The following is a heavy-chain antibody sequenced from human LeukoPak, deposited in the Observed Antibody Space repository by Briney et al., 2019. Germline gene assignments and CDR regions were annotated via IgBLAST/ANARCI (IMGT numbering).Heavy chain of an antibody. CDR1: GGSISSGDYY. CDR2: IYYSGST. D-gene: IGHD6-19*01. CDR3: ARPWEYSSGTLGAFDI. J-gene: IGHJ3*02. Sequence: SETLSLTCTVSGGSISSGDYYWSWIRQPPGKGLEWIGYIYYSGSTYYNPSLKSRVTISVDTSKNQFSLKLSSVTAADTAVYYCARPWEYSSGTLGAFDIWGQGTMVTVSS. V-gene: IGHV4-30-4*08.